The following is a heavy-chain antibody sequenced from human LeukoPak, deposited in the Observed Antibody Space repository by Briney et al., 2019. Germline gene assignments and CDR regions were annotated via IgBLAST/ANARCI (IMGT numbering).Heavy chain of an antibody. CDR3: ARDKRDYYDSSGYADAFDI. D-gene: IGHD3-22*01. J-gene: IGHJ3*02. Sequence: SETLSLTCTVSGSSISSGGYYWSWIRQPAGKGLEWVGRIYTSGSTNYNPSLKSRVTISVDTSKNQFSLKLSSVTAADTAVYYCARDKRDYYDSSGYADAFDIWGQGTMVTVSS. CDR2: IYTSGST. CDR1: GSSISSGGYY. V-gene: IGHV4-61*02.